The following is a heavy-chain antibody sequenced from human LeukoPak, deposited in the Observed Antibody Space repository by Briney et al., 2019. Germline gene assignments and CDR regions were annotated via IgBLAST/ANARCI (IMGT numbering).Heavy chain of an antibody. J-gene: IGHJ4*02. D-gene: IGHD6-19*01. CDR3: ARHSGSGWQALGY. CDR1: GYTFSNYG. V-gene: IGHV1-18*04. CDR2: SSYNGNT. Sequence: ASVKVSCKASGYTFSNYGISWVRQAPGLGLEWMGWSSYNGNTNYAQKFQDRVTMTTDTSTTTAYMELRSLESDDTAVYYCARHSGSGWQALGYWGQGTLVTVSS.